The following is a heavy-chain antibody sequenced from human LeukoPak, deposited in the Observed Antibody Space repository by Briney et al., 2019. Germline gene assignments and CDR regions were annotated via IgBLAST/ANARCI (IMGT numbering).Heavy chain of an antibody. Sequence: GGSLRLSRAASGFTFSSYAMSWVRQAPGKGLEWVSAISGSGGSTYYADSVKGRFTISGDNSKNTLYLQMNSLRAEDTAVYYCAKLGGSGTDYWGQGTLVTVSS. CDR3: AKLGGSGTDY. CDR2: ISGSGGST. V-gene: IGHV3-23*01. D-gene: IGHD3-10*01. CDR1: GFTFSSYA. J-gene: IGHJ4*02.